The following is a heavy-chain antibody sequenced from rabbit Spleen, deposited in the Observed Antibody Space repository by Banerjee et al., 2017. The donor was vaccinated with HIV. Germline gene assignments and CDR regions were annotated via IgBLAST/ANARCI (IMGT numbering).Heavy chain of an antibody. Sequence: QEQLVESGGGLVKPGGTLTLTCTVSGFSFSSNWICWVRQAPGKGLEWIACIDVVKSGSTYYGTWAKGRFTISKSSSTTVTLQMTSLTAADTATYFCARDAAGREDFNLWGQGTLVTVS. D-gene: IGHD4-2*01. V-gene: IGHV1S45*01. CDR1: GFSFSSNW. CDR3: ARDAAGREDFNL. J-gene: IGHJ4*01. CDR2: IDVVKSGST.